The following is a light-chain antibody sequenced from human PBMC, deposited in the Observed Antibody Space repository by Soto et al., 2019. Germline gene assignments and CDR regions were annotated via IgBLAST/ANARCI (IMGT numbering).Light chain of an antibody. V-gene: IGKV1-5*03. CDR2: KAS. J-gene: IGKJ1*01. CDR1: QSIDIW. CDR3: QQYNVYWT. Sequence: DIQMAQSPSTLSASVGDRVTITCRASQSIDIWLAWYQQKTGKAPKLLIYKASTLESGVSSRFSGSGFGTEFTLTISSLHPYDVATYYCQQYNVYWTFGQGTKVEVK.